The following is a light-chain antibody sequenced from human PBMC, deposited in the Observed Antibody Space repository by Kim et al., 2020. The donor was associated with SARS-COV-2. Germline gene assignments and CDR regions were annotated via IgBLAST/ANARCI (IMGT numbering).Light chain of an antibody. CDR3: QAWDSSTEV. J-gene: IGLJ1*01. Sequence: SVVPGQTASITCSGDKLGDKYACWYQQKPGQSPVLVIYQDSKRPSGIPERFSGSNSGNTATLTISGTQAMDESDYYCQAWDSSTEVFGTGTKLTVL. CDR1: KLGDKY. CDR2: QDS. V-gene: IGLV3-1*01.